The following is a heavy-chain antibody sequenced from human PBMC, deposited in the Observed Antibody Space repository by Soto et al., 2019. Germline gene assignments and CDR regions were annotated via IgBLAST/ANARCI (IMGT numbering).Heavy chain of an antibody. Sequence: QVQLVQSGAEVKKPGASVKVSCKASGYTFTSYGISWVRQAPGQGLEWMGGISAYNGNTNYAQKLQGRVTMTTDTATSTAYKELRSLRSDDTAVYYCARDWSAVRGEDNWFDPWGQGTLVTVSS. CDR1: GYTFTSYG. CDR2: ISAYNGNT. V-gene: IGHV1-18*01. J-gene: IGHJ5*02. D-gene: IGHD3-10*01. CDR3: ARDWSAVRGEDNWFDP.